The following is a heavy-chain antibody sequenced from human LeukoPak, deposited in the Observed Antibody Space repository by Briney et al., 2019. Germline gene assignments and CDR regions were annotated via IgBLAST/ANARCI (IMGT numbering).Heavy chain of an antibody. CDR3: ARPLKDSSSSNWFDP. CDR2: INPNSGGT. CDR1: GYTFTVYY. J-gene: IGHJ5*02. Sequence: ASLKVSCKASGYTFTVYYMHWVRQAPGQGLEWMGWINPNSGGTNYAQKFQGRVTMTRDTSISTAYMELSRLRSDDTAVYYCARPLKDSSSSNWFDPWGQGTLVTVSS. V-gene: IGHV1-2*02. D-gene: IGHD6-6*01.